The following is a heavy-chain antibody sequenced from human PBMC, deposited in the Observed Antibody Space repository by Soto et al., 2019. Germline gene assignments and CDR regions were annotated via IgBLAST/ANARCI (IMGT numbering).Heavy chain of an antibody. Sequence: QVQLVQSGAEVKKPGSSVKVSCKASGGTFSSYTISWVRQAPGQGLEWMGRIIPILGIANYAQKFQGRVTITADKSPSTAYRELSSLRSGDTAVYFRAGIVATSGAPNYWGQGTLVTVSS. J-gene: IGHJ4*02. V-gene: IGHV1-69*02. D-gene: IGHD5-12*01. CDR2: IIPILGIA. CDR1: GGTFSSYT. CDR3: AGIVATSGAPNY.